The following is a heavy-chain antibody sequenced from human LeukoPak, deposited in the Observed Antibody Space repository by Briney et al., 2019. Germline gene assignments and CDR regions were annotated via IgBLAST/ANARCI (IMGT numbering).Heavy chain of an antibody. D-gene: IGHD3-10*01. CDR3: ARGPSITMVRGGQWYYYMDV. J-gene: IGHJ6*03. CDR2: INPSGGST. Sequence: ASVTVSFTASGYTFTIYYIHWVRQAPGQGLGWMGFINPSGGSTNYAQKFQGRVTMTRDTSTSTVYIELSSLRSEDTAVYYCARGPSITMVRGGQWYYYMDVWGKGTTVTISS. V-gene: IGHV1-46*01. CDR1: GYTFTIYY.